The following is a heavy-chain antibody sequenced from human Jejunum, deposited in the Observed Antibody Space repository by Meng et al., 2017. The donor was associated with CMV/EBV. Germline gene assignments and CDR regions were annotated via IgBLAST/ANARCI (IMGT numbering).Heavy chain of an antibody. Sequence: SYGMHWVRQGPGKGLEWVAFIRYDGSNTYYADSVKGRFTVSRDNSKNTVYLEMNSLRAEDTAVYYCAKGPRVIFHVNYYYGMDVWGQGTTVTVSS. J-gene: IGHJ6*02. CDR1: SYG. V-gene: IGHV3-30*02. D-gene: IGHD2-21*01. CDR3: AKGPRVIFHVNYYYGMDV. CDR2: IRYDGSNT.